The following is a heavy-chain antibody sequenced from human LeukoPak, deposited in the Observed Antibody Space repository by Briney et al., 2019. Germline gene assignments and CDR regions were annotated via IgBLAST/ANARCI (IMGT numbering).Heavy chain of an antibody. V-gene: IGHV3-23*01. J-gene: IGHJ4*02. D-gene: IGHD5-18*01. Sequence: GGSLRLSCAASGFTFSSYAMSWVRQTPGKGLEWVSAIRGSGGSTYYADSVKGRFTISRDNSKNTLYLQMISLRAEDTAVYYCAKGLAQLWFYWGQGTLVTVSS. CDR2: IRGSGGST. CDR1: GFTFSSYA. CDR3: AKGLAQLWFY.